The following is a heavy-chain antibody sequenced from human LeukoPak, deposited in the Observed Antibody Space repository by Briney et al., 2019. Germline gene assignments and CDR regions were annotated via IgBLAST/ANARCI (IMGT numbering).Heavy chain of an antibody. CDR1: GFTFSSYA. CDR2: ISGSGGST. J-gene: IGHJ4*02. D-gene: IGHD4-17*01. V-gene: IGHV3-23*01. CDR3: ARESRTLTSY. Sequence: GGSLRLSCAASGFTFSSYAMIWVRQAPGKGLEGVSAISGSGGSTYYADPVKGRFTISRDNAKNSLYLQMNSLRAEDTAVYYCARESRTLTSYWGQGTLVTVSS.